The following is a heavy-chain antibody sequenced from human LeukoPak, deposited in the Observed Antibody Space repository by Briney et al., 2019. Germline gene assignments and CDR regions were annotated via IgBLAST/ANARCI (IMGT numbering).Heavy chain of an antibody. V-gene: IGHV1-69*13. CDR1: GGTFSSYA. CDR3: ARVGTGTFDY. D-gene: IGHD7-27*01. J-gene: IGHJ4*02. CDR2: IIPIFGTA. Sequence: SVKVSCKASGGTFSSYAISWVRQAPGQGLEWMGGIIPIFGTANYAQKFQGRVTITADESTSTAYMELSRLRSDDTAVYYCARVGTGTFDYWGQGTLVTVSS.